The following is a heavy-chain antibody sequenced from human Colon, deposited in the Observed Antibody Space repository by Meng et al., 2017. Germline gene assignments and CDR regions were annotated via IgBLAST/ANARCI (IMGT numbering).Heavy chain of an antibody. Sequence: QVQLVESGGGVVQPGRSLRLSCAASGFTFSRSAMHWVRQAPGKGLEWVAVISFDGSREYYADSVKGRFTISRDTSKNTLYLQMNSLRPEDTAVYYCAGGAPGIAVATFDYWGQGTLVTVSS. CDR3: AGGAPGIAVATFDY. V-gene: IGHV3-30-3*01. D-gene: IGHD6-19*01. CDR1: GFTFSRSA. J-gene: IGHJ4*02. CDR2: ISFDGSRE.